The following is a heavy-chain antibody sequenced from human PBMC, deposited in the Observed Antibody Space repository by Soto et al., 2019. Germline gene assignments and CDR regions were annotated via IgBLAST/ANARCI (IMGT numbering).Heavy chain of an antibody. D-gene: IGHD3-10*01. J-gene: IGHJ3*02. CDR1: GFTFSSYW. CDR3: ARVRVEVFGYDAFDI. V-gene: IGHV3-74*01. CDR2: INSDGSST. Sequence: PGGSLRLSCAASGFTFSSYWMHWVRQAPGKGLVWVSRINSDGSSTSYADSVKGRFTISRDNAKNTLYLQMNSLRAEDTAVYYCARVRVEVFGYDAFDIWGQGTMVTVSS.